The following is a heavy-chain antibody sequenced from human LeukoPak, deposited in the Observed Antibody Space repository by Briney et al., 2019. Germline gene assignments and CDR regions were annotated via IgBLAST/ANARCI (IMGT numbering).Heavy chain of an antibody. Sequence: SETLSLTCTVSGGSISRYYWSWIRQPAGKGLDWIGYIYYTGSTKYNPSLKSRVTISVDTSKNQFSLELSSVTAADTAVYYCARVVVHGHSDYWGQGTLVTVSS. CDR2: IYYTGST. CDR1: GGSISRYY. J-gene: IGHJ4*02. CDR3: ARVVVHGHSDY. D-gene: IGHD2-2*01. V-gene: IGHV4-59*01.